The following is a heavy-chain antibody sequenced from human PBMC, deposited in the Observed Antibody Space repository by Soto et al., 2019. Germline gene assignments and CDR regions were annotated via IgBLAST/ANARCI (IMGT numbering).Heavy chain of an antibody. CDR3: ARDKSPTEMAFGY. D-gene: IGHD3-3*01. J-gene: IGHJ4*02. Sequence: QPGGSLRLSCAASGFTVSSNYMSWVRQGPGKGPEWVSIIHSGGSTYYADSVKGRFTISRGNSKNTLYLQMNSLRAEDTAVYYCARDKSPTEMAFGYWGQGALVTVSS. CDR2: IHSGGST. CDR1: GFTVSSNY. V-gene: IGHV3-53*01.